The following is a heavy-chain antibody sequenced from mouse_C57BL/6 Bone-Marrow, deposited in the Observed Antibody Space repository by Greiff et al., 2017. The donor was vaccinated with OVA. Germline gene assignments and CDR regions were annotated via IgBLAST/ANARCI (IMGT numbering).Heavy chain of an antibody. CDR3: ARRGDYAPFAY. Sequence: VQLQQPGAELVKPGASVKLSCKASGYTFTSYWMQWVKQRPGQGLEWIGEIDPSDSYTNYNQKFKGKATLTVDTSSSTAYMQLSSLTSEDSAVYYCARRGDYAPFAYWGQGTLVTVSA. J-gene: IGHJ3*01. CDR2: IDPSDSYT. CDR1: GYTFTSYW. D-gene: IGHD2-4*01. V-gene: IGHV1-50*01.